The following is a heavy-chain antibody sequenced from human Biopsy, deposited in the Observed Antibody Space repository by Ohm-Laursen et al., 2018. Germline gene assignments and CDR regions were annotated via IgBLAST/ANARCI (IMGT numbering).Heavy chain of an antibody. Sequence: SLRFSCAASGFSFSDNYMDWVRQAPGKGLEWVGRIRDKANSYTTDYAASVKGRFTISRDDSKNSLYLQMNSLKTKDTALYYCARAGRYCSGGGCYSWFDSWGQGTLVTVSS. V-gene: IGHV3-72*01. D-gene: IGHD2-15*01. J-gene: IGHJ5*01. CDR1: GFSFSDNY. CDR2: IRDKANSYTT. CDR3: ARAGRYCSGGGCYSWFDS.